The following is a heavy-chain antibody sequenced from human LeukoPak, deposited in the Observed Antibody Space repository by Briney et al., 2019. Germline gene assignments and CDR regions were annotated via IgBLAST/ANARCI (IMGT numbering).Heavy chain of an antibody. CDR1: GYTFTSHD. CDR2: MSPNSGDT. Sequence: ASVKVSCKASGYTFTSHDINWVRQATGQGLEWMGWMSPNSGDTGYAQKFQGRVTMTRDTSTSTVYMELSSLRSEDTAVYYCARVSSWYDYWGQGTLVTVSS. V-gene: IGHV1-8*01. J-gene: IGHJ4*02. CDR3: ARVSSWYDY. D-gene: IGHD6-19*01.